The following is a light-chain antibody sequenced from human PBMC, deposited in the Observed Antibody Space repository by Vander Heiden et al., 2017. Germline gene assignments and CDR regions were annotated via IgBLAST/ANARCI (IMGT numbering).Light chain of an antibody. Sequence: QSVFTQPPSVSAAPRQKVTISCSGGSSNIGYNSVSWYQQLPGTAPKFLIYDNNKRPSGIPDRFSGSKSGTSATLDITGLQTGDEAGYYCGAWDSSLSVVLFGGGTKLTVL. CDR1: SSNIGYNS. CDR2: DNN. J-gene: IGLJ3*02. CDR3: GAWDSSLSVVL. V-gene: IGLV1-51*01.